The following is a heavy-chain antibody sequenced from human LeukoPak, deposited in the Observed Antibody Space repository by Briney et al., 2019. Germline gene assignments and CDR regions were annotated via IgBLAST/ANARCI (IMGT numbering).Heavy chain of an antibody. J-gene: IGHJ1*01. V-gene: IGHV3-74*01. CDR1: GFTFSTYW. Sequence: GGSLRLSCAASGFTFSTYWMHWVRQAPGKGLVWVSLIKSDGSTNYPDSVQGRFTISRDNAKNTLSLQMNSLRPEDTGVYYCARAPSEIGGYYPEYFRHWGQGTLVTVSS. CDR3: ARAPSEIGGYYPEYFRH. D-gene: IGHD3-22*01. CDR2: IKSDGST.